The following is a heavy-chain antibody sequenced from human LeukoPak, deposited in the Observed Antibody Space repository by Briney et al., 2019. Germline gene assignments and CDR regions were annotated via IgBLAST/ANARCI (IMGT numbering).Heavy chain of an antibody. J-gene: IGHJ6*03. V-gene: IGHV4-59*01. Sequence: SETLSLTCTVSGGSISSYYWSWIQQPPGKGLEWIGYIYYSGSTNYNPSLKSRVTISVDTSKNQFSMKLTSVTAADTAVYYCARTTEGGYTYGYFYYYYMDVWGKGTTVTISS. D-gene: IGHD5-18*01. CDR2: IYYSGST. CDR1: GGSISSYY. CDR3: ARTTEGGYTYGYFYYYYMDV.